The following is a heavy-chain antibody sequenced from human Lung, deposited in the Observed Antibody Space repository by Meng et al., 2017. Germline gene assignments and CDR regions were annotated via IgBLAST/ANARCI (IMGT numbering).Heavy chain of an antibody. V-gene: IGHV4-30-4*01. CDR3: ARGQKGYFDL. Sequence: QLQLQGSGPVLMKPSHTLSLTGTGSGGSISSSDYYWSWIRQPPGKGLEWSGHIYNSGSTYYNPSPKSRITISVDTSKNQFSLKLSSVTVADTAVYYCARGQKGYFDLWGRGTLVTVSS. CDR2: IYNSGST. J-gene: IGHJ2*01. CDR1: GGSISSSDYY.